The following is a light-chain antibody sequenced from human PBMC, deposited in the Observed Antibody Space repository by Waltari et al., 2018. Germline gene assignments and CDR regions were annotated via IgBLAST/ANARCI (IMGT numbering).Light chain of an antibody. J-gene: IGKJ5*01. CDR2: AAS. V-gene: IGKV1-27*01. Sequence: VTITCRASQGISNFLAWYQQKPGKVPKLLIYAASTLQSGVPSRFSGSGSGTNFTLTISSLQPEDVATYYCQKYNSAPSTFGQGTRLEIK. CDR1: QGISNF. CDR3: QKYNSAPST.